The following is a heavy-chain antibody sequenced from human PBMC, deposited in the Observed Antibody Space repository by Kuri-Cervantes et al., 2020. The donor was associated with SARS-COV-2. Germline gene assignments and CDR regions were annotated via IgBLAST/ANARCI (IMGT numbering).Heavy chain of an antibody. J-gene: IGHJ4*02. CDR2: IRHDGSNK. Sequence: LSLTCAVSGFTFTNYGLHWVRQAPGQGLEWVAFIRHDGSNKYYADSVKGRFTISRDNAKNSLYLQMNSLRAEDTAVYYCARVGSSSWYFDYWGQGTLVTVSS. D-gene: IGHD6-13*01. CDR1: GFTFTNYG. V-gene: IGHV3-30*02. CDR3: ARVGSSSWYFDY.